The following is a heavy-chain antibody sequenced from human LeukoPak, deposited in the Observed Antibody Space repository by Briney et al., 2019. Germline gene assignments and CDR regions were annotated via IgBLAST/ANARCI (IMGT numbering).Heavy chain of an antibody. D-gene: IGHD3-10*01. CDR3: TTREIVVEPAQTSMVRGVLWRSDF. J-gene: IGHJ4*01. Sequence: SVKLSCKASGGTFSSYAISWVRQAPGHGLEWMGGIIPIFGTANYAQKFQGRVTITADESTSTAYMELSSLRSEDTAVYYCTTREIVVEPAQTSMVRGVLWRSDFWGHGTLVAVSS. V-gene: IGHV1-69*13. CDR2: IIPIFGTA. CDR1: GGTFSSYA.